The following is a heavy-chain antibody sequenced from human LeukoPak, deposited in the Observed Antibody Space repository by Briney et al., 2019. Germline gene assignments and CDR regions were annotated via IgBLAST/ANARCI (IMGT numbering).Heavy chain of an antibody. Sequence: PGGSLRLSCAASGFTFSSYAMSWVRQAPGKGLEWVSAISGSGGSTYYADSVRGRFTLSTDNSKNTLYLQMNSLRAEDAAIYYCAKDGGSGMGFDPWGQGTLVTVSS. V-gene: IGHV3-23*01. CDR2: ISGSGGST. J-gene: IGHJ5*02. CDR3: AKDGGSGMGFDP. CDR1: GFTFSSYA. D-gene: IGHD3-10*01.